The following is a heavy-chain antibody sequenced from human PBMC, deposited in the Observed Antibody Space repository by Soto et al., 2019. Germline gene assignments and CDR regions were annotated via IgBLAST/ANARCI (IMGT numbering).Heavy chain of an antibody. CDR2: IKQDGSEK. CDR3: ARDVYDFWSGAAGAWFDP. V-gene: IGHV3-7*01. J-gene: IGHJ5*02. Sequence: GGSLRLSCAASGFTFSSYWMSWVRQAPGKGLEWVANIKQDGSEKYYVDSVKGRFTISRDNAKNSLYLQMNSLRAEDTAVYYCARDVYDFWSGAAGAWFDPWGQGTLVTVSS. CDR1: GFTFSSYW. D-gene: IGHD3-3*01.